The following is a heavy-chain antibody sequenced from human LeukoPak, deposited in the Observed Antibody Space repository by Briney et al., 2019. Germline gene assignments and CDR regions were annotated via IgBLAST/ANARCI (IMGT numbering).Heavy chain of an antibody. CDR3: ARQKCTSTSCLTKNAFDI. CDR2: IYTSGST. D-gene: IGHD2-2*01. V-gene: IGHV4-4*09. Sequence: SETLSLTCTVSGSISGYYWSWIRQPPGKGLEWIGYIYTSGSTNYNPSLESRVTISVDTPKNQFSLDLSSVTAADTAVYYCARQKCTSTSCLTKNAFDIWGQGTVVTVSS. J-gene: IGHJ3*02. CDR1: GSISGYY.